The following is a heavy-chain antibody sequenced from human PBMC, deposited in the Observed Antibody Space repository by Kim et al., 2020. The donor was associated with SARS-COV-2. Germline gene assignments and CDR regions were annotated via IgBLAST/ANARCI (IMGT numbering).Heavy chain of an antibody. V-gene: IGHV4-59*13. Sequence: SETLSLTCTVSGGSISSYYWSWIRQPPGKGLEWIGYIYYSGSTNYNPSLKSRVTISVDTSKNQFSLKLSSVTAADTAVYYCARAHTPHYYYDSSGYSEGHYFDYWGQGTLVTVSS. J-gene: IGHJ4*02. D-gene: IGHD3-22*01. CDR3: ARAHTPHYYYDSSGYSEGHYFDY. CDR2: IYYSGST. CDR1: GGSISSYY.